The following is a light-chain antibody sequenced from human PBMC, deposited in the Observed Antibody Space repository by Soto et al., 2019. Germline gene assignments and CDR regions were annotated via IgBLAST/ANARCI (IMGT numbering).Light chain of an antibody. V-gene: IGKV3-15*01. Sequence: EIVLTQSPGTLSLSPGERATLSCSASQSVYSNLAWYQQKPGQAPRLLMFRTSSRATGFPARFSGSGSGTEFNLTISSLQSEDFGVYYCQQYNNWPRATFGGGTKVDIK. CDR3: QQYNNWPRAT. CDR1: QSVYSN. J-gene: IGKJ4*01. CDR2: RTS.